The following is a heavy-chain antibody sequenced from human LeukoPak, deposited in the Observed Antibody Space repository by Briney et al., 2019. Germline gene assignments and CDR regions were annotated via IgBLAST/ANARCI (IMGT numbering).Heavy chain of an antibody. CDR1: GFTFSRFA. D-gene: IGHD2-15*01. CDR2: ITGSHGPT. V-gene: IGHV3-23*01. CDR3: AKDYGALIGRSSRGFDP. Sequence: GGSLRLSCAASGFTFSRFAMTWVRQAPGKGLKWDSSITGSHGPTYNTDSVKGRFTISRDNSQNTLYLQMNSLRAEDTAVYYCAKDYGALIGRSSRGFDPWGQGTLVTVSS. J-gene: IGHJ5*02.